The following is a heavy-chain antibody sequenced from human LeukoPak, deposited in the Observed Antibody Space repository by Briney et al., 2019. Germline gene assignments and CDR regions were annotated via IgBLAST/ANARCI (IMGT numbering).Heavy chain of an antibody. CDR1: GDTLTELS. CDR2: YDPEDGET. Sequence: VASVKVSCKVSGDTLTELSMHWVRQAPGKGLEWMGGYDPEDGETIYAQKFQGRVTMTEDTSTDTAYMELSSLRSEDTAVYYCATRKYCSGGSCYPLDYWGQGTLVTVSS. CDR3: ATRKYCSGGSCYPLDY. D-gene: IGHD2-15*01. V-gene: IGHV1-24*01. J-gene: IGHJ4*02.